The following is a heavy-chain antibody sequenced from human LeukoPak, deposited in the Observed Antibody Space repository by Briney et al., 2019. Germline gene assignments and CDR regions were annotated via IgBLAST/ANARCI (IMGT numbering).Heavy chain of an antibody. V-gene: IGHV5-51*01. D-gene: IGHD1-26*01. CDR1: GYSFTDYW. CDR3: ARTLPNWFDP. J-gene: IGHJ5*02. Sequence: GESQKISCKVSGYSFTDYWIGWGRQVPGKGLGWMGVIYPRDSDTRNSPSFQGQVTISADKSIRTAYLQWSSLKASDTAIYYCARTLPNWFDPWGQGTLVTVSS. CDR2: IYPRDSDT.